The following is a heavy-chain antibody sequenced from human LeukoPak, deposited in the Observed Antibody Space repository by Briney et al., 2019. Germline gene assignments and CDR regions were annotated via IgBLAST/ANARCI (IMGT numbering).Heavy chain of an antibody. CDR1: VGTFSSYA. CDR2: IIPIFGTA. Sequence: SSVKVSCEASVGTFSSYAISWVRQAPGQGLEWMGRIIPIFGTANYAQKFQGRVTITTDESTSTAYMELSSLRSEDTAVYYCAATTVTTIDYWGQGTLVTVSS. CDR3: AATTVTTIDY. J-gene: IGHJ4*02. D-gene: IGHD4-17*01. V-gene: IGHV1-69*05.